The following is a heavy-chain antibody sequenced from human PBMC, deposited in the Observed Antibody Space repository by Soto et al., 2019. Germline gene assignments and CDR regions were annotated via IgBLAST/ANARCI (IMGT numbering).Heavy chain of an antibody. V-gene: IGHV4-4*07. CDR3: AREGSYSAYNFAHGIQLWSFDF. D-gene: IGHD5-12*01. J-gene: IGHJ4*02. CDR1: GGSINTFY. CDR2: IFSSGRT. Sequence: SETLSLTCTVSGGSINTFYWSWVRQPAGKGLERIGRIFSSGRTSFNPSLESRVAMSVDTSKNHFSLNLSSVTAADMAVYYCAREGSYSAYNFAHGIQLWSFDFWGQGAMVTVSS.